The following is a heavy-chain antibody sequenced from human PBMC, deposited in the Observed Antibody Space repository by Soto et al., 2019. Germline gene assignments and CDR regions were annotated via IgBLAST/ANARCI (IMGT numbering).Heavy chain of an antibody. CDR3: ARAPDCGEGSCYRHFDL. V-gene: IGHV3-11*01. CDR1: AFKFSDYY. Sequence: GGSLRLSCAASAFKFSDYYMSWVRQAPGKGLEWVSYISGSGDVIYYADSVKGRFTISRDNDKKSVHLQMDTLRAEDTALYYCARAPDCGEGSCYRHFDLWGQGTRVTVSS. D-gene: IGHD2-15*01. CDR2: ISGSGDVI. J-gene: IGHJ4*02.